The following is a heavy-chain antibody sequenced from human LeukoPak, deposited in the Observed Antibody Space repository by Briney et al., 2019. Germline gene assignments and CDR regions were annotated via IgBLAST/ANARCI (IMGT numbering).Heavy chain of an antibody. J-gene: IGHJ4*02. CDR1: GFIFSNYN. Sequence: SGGSLRLSCGASGFIFSNYNMNWVRQAPEKGLEWVSSISITSTYVYYADSVKGRFTISRDNAKNSLHLQMNSLKAEDTAVYYCARVPHYCSSTSCHFDYWGQGTLVTVSS. D-gene: IGHD2-2*01. CDR2: ISITSTYV. CDR3: ARVPHYCSSTSCHFDY. V-gene: IGHV3-21*01.